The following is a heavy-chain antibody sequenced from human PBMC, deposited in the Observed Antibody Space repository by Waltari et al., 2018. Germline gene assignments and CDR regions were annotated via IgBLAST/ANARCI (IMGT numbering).Heavy chain of an antibody. CDR2: IYYRGDT. Sequence: QVQLQESGPGLVKPSETLSLTCTVSGASISSSYYWGWFRQPPGKGLEWIGYIYYRGDTNYNPSLKSRVTTSIDTSKNPFSLKLSSVTAADTAVYYCARVAYFNSGELDYWGQGTLVTVSS. CDR1: GASISSSYY. V-gene: IGHV4-61*01. J-gene: IGHJ4*02. D-gene: IGHD3-10*01. CDR3: ARVAYFNSGELDY.